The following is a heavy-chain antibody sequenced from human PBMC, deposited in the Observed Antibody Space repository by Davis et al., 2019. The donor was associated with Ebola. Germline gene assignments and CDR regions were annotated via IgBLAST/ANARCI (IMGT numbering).Heavy chain of an antibody. D-gene: IGHD1-26*01. Sequence: AASVKVSCKASGYTFTSYVISWVRQAPGQGLEWMGWISAYNGNTNYAQKLQGRVTMTTDTSTSTAYMELRSLRSDDTAVYYCARVSGGSYYDYYYAMDVWGQGTTVTVSS. V-gene: IGHV1-18*01. CDR1: GYTFTSYV. CDR3: ARVSGGSYYDYYYAMDV. J-gene: IGHJ6*02. CDR2: ISAYNGNT.